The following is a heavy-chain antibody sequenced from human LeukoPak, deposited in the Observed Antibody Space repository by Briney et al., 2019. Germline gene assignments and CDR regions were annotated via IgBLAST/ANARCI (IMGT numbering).Heavy chain of an antibody. V-gene: IGHV1-18*01. J-gene: IGHJ4*02. CDR2: ISAYNGRT. CDR3: ARGGTYYPCIDY. Sequence: ASVKVSCMASGYTFTSSYINWVRQAPGQRLEWMGWISAYNGRTNYAQKFQGRVTMATDSSTSTAYMDLTSLRSDDTAVYYCARGGTYYPCIDYWGQGTLVTVSS. CDR1: GYTFTSSY. D-gene: IGHD1-26*01.